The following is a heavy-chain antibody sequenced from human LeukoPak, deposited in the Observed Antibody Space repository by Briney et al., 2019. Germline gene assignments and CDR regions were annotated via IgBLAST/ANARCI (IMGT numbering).Heavy chain of an antibody. Sequence: GASVKVSCKASGGAFSSYAISWVRQAPGQGLEWMGGIIPIFGTANYAQKFQGRVTITADESTSIAYMELSSLRSEDTAVYYCARVGRRSGSYSYAFDIWGQGTMVTVSS. D-gene: IGHD3-10*01. CDR3: ARVGRRSGSYSYAFDI. CDR1: GGAFSSYA. J-gene: IGHJ3*02. CDR2: IIPIFGTA. V-gene: IGHV1-69*13.